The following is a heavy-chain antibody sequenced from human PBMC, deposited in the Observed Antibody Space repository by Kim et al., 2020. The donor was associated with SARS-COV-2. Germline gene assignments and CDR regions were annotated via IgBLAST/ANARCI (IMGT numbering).Heavy chain of an antibody. CDR2: INRRGST. J-gene: IGHJ5*01. V-gene: IGHV3-43*01. CDR1: GFSLDVYT. D-gene: IGHD6-19*01. Sequence: GGSLRLSFATSGFSLDVYTVHWVRQAPGKGLEWVSLINRRGSTSHADSLEGRFTISRDKRRNSIFLQMNSLTSEDTAFYYCTKEPFTGWPNLESWGRGTLVTVSS. CDR3: TKEPFTGWPNLES.